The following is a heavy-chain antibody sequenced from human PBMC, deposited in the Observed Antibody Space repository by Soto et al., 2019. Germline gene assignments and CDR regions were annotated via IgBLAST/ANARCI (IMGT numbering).Heavy chain of an antibody. D-gene: IGHD6-13*01. J-gene: IGHJ4*02. CDR2: IYQSGSA. Sequence: PSETLSLTCAVSGGSISSSYWWSWVRQPPGKGLEWIGEIYQSGSANYNPSLKSRITISVDNSKNQFSLKLNSVTAADTAVYYCARYIAASGTYYFDYWGQGTLVTVSS. CDR1: GGSISSSYW. V-gene: IGHV4-4*02. CDR3: ARYIAASGTYYFDY.